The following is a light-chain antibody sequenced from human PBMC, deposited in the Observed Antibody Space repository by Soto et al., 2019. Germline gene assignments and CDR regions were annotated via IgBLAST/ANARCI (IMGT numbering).Light chain of an antibody. J-gene: IGLJ2*01. CDR1: SSNIGSNT. CDR3: AAWDDSLNGLV. CDR2: SNN. V-gene: IGLV1-44*01. Sequence: VPTQPPSASGTPGQRVTISCSGSSSNIGSNTVNWYQQLPGTAPKLLIYSNNQRPSGVPDRFSGSKSGTSASLAISGLQSEDEADYHCAAWDDSLNGLVFGGGTKLTVL.